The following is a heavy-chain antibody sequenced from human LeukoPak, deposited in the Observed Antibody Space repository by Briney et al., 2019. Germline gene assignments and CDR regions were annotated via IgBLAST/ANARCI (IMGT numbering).Heavy chain of an antibody. J-gene: IGHJ6*03. CDR1: GGSISSGGYY. V-gene: IGHV4-30-2*01. CDR3: ARDYFGGAQPKDTAMPYYYYYMDV. D-gene: IGHD5-18*01. Sequence: PSETLSLTCTVSGGSISSGGYYWSWIRQPPGKGLEWIGYIYHSGSTYYNPSLKSRVTISVDRSKNQFSLKLSSVTAADTAVYYCARDYFGGAQPKDTAMPYYYYYMDVWGKGTTVTVSS. CDR2: IYHSGST.